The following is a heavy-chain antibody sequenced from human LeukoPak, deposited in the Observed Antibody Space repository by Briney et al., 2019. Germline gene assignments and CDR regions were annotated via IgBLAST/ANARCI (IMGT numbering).Heavy chain of an antibody. CDR3: ASDRGITMVRGVIPDAFDI. J-gene: IGHJ3*02. Sequence: SVNVSYKASGGTFSSYSISWVRQAPGQGLEWMGGIIPIFGTANYAQKFQGRVTITADESTSTASMELSSLRSEDTAVYYCASDRGITMVRGVIPDAFDIWGQGTMVTVSS. CDR2: IIPIFGTA. CDR1: GGTFSSYS. V-gene: IGHV1-69*01. D-gene: IGHD3-10*01.